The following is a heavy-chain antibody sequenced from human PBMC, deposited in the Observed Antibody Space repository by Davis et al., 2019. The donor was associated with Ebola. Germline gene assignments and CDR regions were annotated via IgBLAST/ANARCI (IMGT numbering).Heavy chain of an antibody. CDR3: TRDSMGRWTYGMDV. CDR1: GFTVSSNY. CDR2: IYSGGST. J-gene: IGHJ6*02. V-gene: IGHV3-53*04. D-gene: IGHD5-24*01. Sequence: GESLKISCAASGFTVSSNYMSCVRQAPGKGLEWVSVIYSGGSTYYADSMKGRFTISRHNSKNTLYLQMNSLRAEDTAVYYCTRDSMGRWTYGMDVWGQGTTVTVSS.